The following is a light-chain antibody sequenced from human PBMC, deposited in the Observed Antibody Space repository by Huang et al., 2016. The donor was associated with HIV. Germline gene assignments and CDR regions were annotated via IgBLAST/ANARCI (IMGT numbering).Light chain of an antibody. CDR2: DAT. J-gene: IGKJ2*03. Sequence: DIQMTQSPSSLSASIGDRVTITCQASQDISNYLNGYQQKPGKAPKLLLYDATNSEAGVPSRFSGSGSGTDFTLTISRLQPVDFTTYYCQQFDNVPYSFGQGTRLEIK. V-gene: IGKV1-33*01. CDR3: QQFDNVPYS. CDR1: QDISNY.